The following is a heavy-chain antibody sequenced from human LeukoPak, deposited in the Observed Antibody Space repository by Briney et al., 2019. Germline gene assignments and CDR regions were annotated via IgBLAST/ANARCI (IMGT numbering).Heavy chain of an antibody. CDR2: MNPNSGNT. D-gene: IGHD1-26*01. V-gene: IGHV1-8*03. CDR1: GYTFTSYD. CDR3: AREGGGTYYLDF. Sequence: GASVKVSCKASGYTFTSYDINWVRQATGQGLEWMGWMNPNSGNTGYAQKFQGRVTITRNTSISTAYMELSSLRSEDMAVCYCAREGGGTYYLDFWGQGTLVTVSS. J-gene: IGHJ4*02.